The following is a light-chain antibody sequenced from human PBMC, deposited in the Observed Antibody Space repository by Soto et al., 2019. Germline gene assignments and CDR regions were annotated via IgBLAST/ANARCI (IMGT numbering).Light chain of an antibody. J-gene: IGKJ3*01. V-gene: IGKV3-11*01. CDR3: QQRSDWEFT. CDR2: NAS. CDR1: ESVRSY. Sequence: EIVLTQSPGTLSLSPGERATLSCRASESVRSYLAWYQQKPGQAPRLLIYNASKRATGIPARFSGSRSGTDFTLTVSSLEPEDFAIYYCQQRSDWEFTFGPGTRVDIK.